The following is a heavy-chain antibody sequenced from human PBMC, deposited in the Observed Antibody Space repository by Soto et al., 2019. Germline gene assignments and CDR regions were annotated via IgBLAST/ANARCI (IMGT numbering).Heavy chain of an antibody. D-gene: IGHD1-1*01. V-gene: IGHV3-23*01. CDR2: ISNSGAST. Sequence: EVQLLESGGGLVQPGGSVRLSCAASGFTFSNYAMSWVRQTPGKGLEWVSLISNSGASTYYADSVKGRFTISRDNSKNTLYLQMNSLRAEDTAVYYCAKEQGWKATDYWGPGTLVTVSS. CDR1: GFTFSNYA. J-gene: IGHJ4*02. CDR3: AKEQGWKATDY.